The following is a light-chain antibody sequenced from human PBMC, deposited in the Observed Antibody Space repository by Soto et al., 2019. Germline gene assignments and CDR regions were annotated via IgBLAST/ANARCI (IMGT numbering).Light chain of an antibody. CDR2: AAS. Sequence: DIQMTQSPSSLSASVGDRVTLTCRASQSISSYLNWYQQKPGKAPKLLIYAASSLQSGVPSRFSGSRSGTECTLTISSLQPEDFASYYCLQDYGDSWTFGQGTKVHIK. CDR3: LQDYGDSWT. CDR1: QSISSY. V-gene: IGKV1-39*01. J-gene: IGKJ1*01.